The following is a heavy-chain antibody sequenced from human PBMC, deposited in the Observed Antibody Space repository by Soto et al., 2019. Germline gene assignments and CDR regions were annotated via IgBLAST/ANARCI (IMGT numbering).Heavy chain of an antibody. CDR3: ARDGDFYDSSGYFLRDAFDI. CDR2: ISSSTI. D-gene: IGHD3-22*01. J-gene: IGHJ3*02. CDR1: GFTFNNYY. V-gene: IGHV3-11*01. Sequence: GGSLRLSCAASGFTFNNYYMSWIRQAPGKGLEWVSYISSSTIFYADSVKGRFTISRDNAKNSLYLQMNSLRAEDTAVYYCARDGDFYDSSGYFLRDAFDIWGQGTMVTVS.